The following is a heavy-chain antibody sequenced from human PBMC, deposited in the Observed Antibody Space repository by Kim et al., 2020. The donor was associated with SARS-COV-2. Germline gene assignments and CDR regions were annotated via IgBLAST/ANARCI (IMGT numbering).Heavy chain of an antibody. Sequence: GGSLRLSCAASGFTVSSNYMSWVRQAPGKGLEGVSVIYSGGSTYYADSVKGRFTISGDNSKNTLYLQMNSLRAEDTAVYYCARDATDYGDYWNGYYYGMGVGGQGTRVTVSS. CDR1: GFTVSSNY. V-gene: IGHV3-66*01. D-gene: IGHD4-17*01. CDR2: IYSGGST. CDR3: ARDATDYGDYWNGYYYGMGV. J-gene: IGHJ6*02.